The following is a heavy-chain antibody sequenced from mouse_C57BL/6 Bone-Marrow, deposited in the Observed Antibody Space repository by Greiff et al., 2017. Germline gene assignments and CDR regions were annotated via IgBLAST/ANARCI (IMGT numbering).Heavy chain of an antibody. CDR1: GYTFTSYW. V-gene: IGHV1-64*01. CDR3: AREKSYGNYYFDY. CDR2: IHPNSGST. Sequence: QVQLQQPGAELVKPGASVKLSCKASGYTFTSYWMHWVKQRPGQGLEWIGMIHPNSGSTNYNEKFKSKATLTVDKSSSTAYMQLSSLTSEDSAVYYCAREKSYGNYYFDYWGQGTTRTVSS. J-gene: IGHJ2*01. D-gene: IGHD2-1*01.